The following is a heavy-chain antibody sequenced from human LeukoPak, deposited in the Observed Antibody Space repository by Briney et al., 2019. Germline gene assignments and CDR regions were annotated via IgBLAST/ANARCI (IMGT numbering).Heavy chain of an antibody. CDR1: GGSFSGYY. D-gene: IGHD1-26*01. Sequence: PSETLSLTCAVCGGSFSGYYWSWIRQPPGKGLEWIGEINHSGSTNYNPSLKSRVTISVDTSKNQFSLKLSSVTAADTAVYYCARDPAWDSYWGQGTLVTVSS. J-gene: IGHJ4*02. V-gene: IGHV4-34*01. CDR2: INHSGST. CDR3: ARDPAWDSY.